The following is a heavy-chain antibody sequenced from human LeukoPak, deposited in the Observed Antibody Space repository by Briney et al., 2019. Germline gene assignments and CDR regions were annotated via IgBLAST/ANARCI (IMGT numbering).Heavy chain of an antibody. CDR1: GFTFSSYG. CDR3: ARETLPITMIVVVITTHSGMDV. J-gene: IGHJ6*02. D-gene: IGHD3-22*01. Sequence: AGGSLRLSCAASGFTFSSYGMHWVRQAPGKGLEWVAVIWYDGSNKYYADSVKGRFTISRDNSKNTLYLQMNSLRAEDTAVYYCARETLPITMIVVVITTHSGMDVWGQGTTVTVSS. CDR2: IWYDGSNK. V-gene: IGHV3-33*01.